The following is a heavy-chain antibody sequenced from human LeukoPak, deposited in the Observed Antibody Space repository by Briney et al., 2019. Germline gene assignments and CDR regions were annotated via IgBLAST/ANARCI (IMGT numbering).Heavy chain of an antibody. J-gene: IGHJ4*02. D-gene: IGHD4-23*01. V-gene: IGHV4-39*07. CDR2: IYYSGST. Sequence: PSETLSLTCTVSGGSISSSSYYWGWIRQPPGKGLEWIGSIYYSGSTYYNPSLKSRVTISVDTSENQFSLKLSSVTAADTAVYYCARVVTVVTRFDYWGQGTLVTVSS. CDR3: ARVVTVVTRFDY. CDR1: GGSISSSSYY.